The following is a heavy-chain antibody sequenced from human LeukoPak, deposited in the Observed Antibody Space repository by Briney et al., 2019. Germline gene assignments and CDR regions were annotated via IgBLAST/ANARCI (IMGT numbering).Heavy chain of an antibody. J-gene: IGHJ4*02. D-gene: IGHD1-26*01. CDR3: ASSKEHGPYDY. CDR1: GGTFSSYT. V-gene: IGHV1-69*02. Sequence: SVKVSCKASGGTFSSYTISWVRQAPGQGLEWTGRIIPILGIANYAQKFQGRVTITADKSTSTAYMELSSLRSEDTAVYYCASSKEHGPYDYWGQGTLVTVSS. CDR2: IIPILGIA.